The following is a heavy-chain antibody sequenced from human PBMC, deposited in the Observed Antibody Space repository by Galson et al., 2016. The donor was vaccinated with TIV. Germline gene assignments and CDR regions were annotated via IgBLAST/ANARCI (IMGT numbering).Heavy chain of an antibody. V-gene: IGHV3-23*01. J-gene: IGHJ3*02. CDR2: TSGSCDSI. CDR1: GFTFSSYA. Sequence: SLRLSCAASGFTFSSYAMTWVRQAPGKGLEWVSVTSGSCDSIYYADSVKGRFTISRDNSKNMLYLQINSLRAEDTALYYCARRGNYFSDAFDIWGQGTMVTVSS. D-gene: IGHD1-7*01. CDR3: ARRGNYFSDAFDI.